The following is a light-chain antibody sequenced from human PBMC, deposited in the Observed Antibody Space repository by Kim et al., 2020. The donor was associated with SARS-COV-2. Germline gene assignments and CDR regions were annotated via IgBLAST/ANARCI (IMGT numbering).Light chain of an antibody. J-gene: IGLJ2*01. CDR2: QDS. CDR3: QAWDSSTVV. CDR1: KLGDKY. Sequence: SVSPGQTASITCSGDKLGDKYACWYQQTPGQSPVLVIYQDSKRPSGIPELFSGSNSGNTATLTISGTQAMDEADYYCQAWDSSTVVFGGGTQLTVL. V-gene: IGLV3-1*01.